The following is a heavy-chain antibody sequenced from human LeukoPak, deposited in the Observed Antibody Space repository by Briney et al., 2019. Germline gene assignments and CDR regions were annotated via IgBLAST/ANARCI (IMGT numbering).Heavy chain of an antibody. D-gene: IGHD3-16*01. J-gene: IGHJ4*02. CDR3: ASRGGWGGNYFDY. CDR1: GGTFSSYA. CDR2: IIPIFGTA. V-gene: IGHV1-69*05. Sequence: SVKVSCKASGGTFSSYAISWVRPAPGQGLEWMGGIIPIFGTANYAQKFQGTVSITTDESTSTAYMELSSLRSEDTAGYYCASRGGWGGNYFDYWGQGTLVTVSS.